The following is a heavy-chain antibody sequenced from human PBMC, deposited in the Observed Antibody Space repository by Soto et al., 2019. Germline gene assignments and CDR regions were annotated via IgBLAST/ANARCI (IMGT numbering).Heavy chain of an antibody. Sequence: SETLSLTCTFSGDSISSGDYYWSWIRQSPDKGLEWIGYTYHSGRTYYKPSLKSRVTISADTSKNQFSLKLSSVTAADTAVYYCARRHYYDSSGYADALDIWGQGTSVTVSS. J-gene: IGHJ3*02. V-gene: IGHV4-30-4*01. CDR3: ARRHYYDSSGYADALDI. CDR2: TYHSGRT. D-gene: IGHD3-22*01. CDR1: GDSISSGDYY.